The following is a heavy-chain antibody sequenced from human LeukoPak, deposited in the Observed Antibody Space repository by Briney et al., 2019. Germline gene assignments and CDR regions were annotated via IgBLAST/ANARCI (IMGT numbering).Heavy chain of an antibody. D-gene: IGHD3-3*01. Sequence: PSETLSLTCAVYGGSFSGYYWSWIRQPPGKGLEWIGEINHSGSTNYNPSLKSRVTISVDTSKNQFSLKLSSVTAADTAVYYCASYDFWSGQTHNWFDPWGQGTLVTVSS. CDR1: GGSFSGYY. CDR3: ASYDFWSGQTHNWFDP. CDR2: INHSGST. V-gene: IGHV4-34*01. J-gene: IGHJ5*02.